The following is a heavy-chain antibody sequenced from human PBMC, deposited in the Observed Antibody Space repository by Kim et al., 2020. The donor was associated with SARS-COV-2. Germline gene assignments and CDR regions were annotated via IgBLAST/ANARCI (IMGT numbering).Heavy chain of an antibody. V-gene: IGHV4-31*03. J-gene: IGHJ3*02. Sequence: SETLSLTCTVSGGSISSGGYFWSWIRQHPGKGLEWIGYIYYSGSTYYNPSLKSRVTISVDTSQNQFSLRLSSVAAADTAVYYCARSYPTSWRTASAFDI. CDR2: IYYSGST. CDR1: GGSISSGGYF. CDR3: ARSYPTSWRTASAFDI. D-gene: IGHD2-2*01.